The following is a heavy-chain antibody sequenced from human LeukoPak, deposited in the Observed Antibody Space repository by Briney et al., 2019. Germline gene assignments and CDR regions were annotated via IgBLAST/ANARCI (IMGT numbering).Heavy chain of an antibody. V-gene: IGHV4-39*07. CDR2: IYYGGTT. CDR1: GGSITSSSYS. J-gene: IGHJ3*02. Sequence: SETLSLTCSVSGGSITSSSYSWTWIRQPPGKGREWIMTIYYGGTTDYNPSLKRRVTISVDTSKNQVSQELSSVTAADTAVYYCARELIAAPVLGGFDIWGQGTMVTVSS. D-gene: IGHD6-6*01. CDR3: ARELIAAPVLGGFDI.